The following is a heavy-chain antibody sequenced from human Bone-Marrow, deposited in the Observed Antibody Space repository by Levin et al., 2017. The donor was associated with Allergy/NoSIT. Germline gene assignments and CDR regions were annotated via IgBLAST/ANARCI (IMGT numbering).Heavy chain of an antibody. V-gene: IGHV3-30*03. CDR1: GFTFRGYA. Sequence: GESLKISCTVSGFTFRGYAMHWVRQAPGKGLEWVAVISYDGREKFYGDSVTGRFNVSRDNSKNTLYLQINSLRSEDTAVYYCATQYFYDESGSLRGTFDYWGQGTLLTVS. J-gene: IGHJ4*02. CDR2: ISYDGREK. D-gene: IGHD3-22*01. CDR3: ATQYFYDESGSLRGTFDY.